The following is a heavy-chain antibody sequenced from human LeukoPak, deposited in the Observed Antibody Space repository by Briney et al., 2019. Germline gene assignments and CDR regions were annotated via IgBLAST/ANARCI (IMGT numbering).Heavy chain of an antibody. J-gene: IGHJ4*02. V-gene: IGHV1-2*02. Sequence: GASVKVSCKASGYSFTAYYMHWVRHAPGQGLEWMGWINPNSGGTNYAQKFQGRVTMTRDTSITTAYMEMSRLRSDDTALYYCARSPHILTGENFDYWGQGTLVTVSS. CDR1: GYSFTAYY. CDR2: INPNSGGT. D-gene: IGHD3-9*01. CDR3: ARSPHILTGENFDY.